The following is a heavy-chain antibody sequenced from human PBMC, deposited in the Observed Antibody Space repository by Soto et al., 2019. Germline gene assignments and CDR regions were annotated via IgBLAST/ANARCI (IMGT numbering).Heavy chain of an antibody. CDR1: GFSLSTSGAA. Sequence: QINLIESGPTLVKHTQTLTLTCTFSGFSLSTSGAAVGWVRQHPGRALEWLALIYWDGDKRYNATLGNRLTITKDTAMNQVVLTLTNVDPADTATFYCAQRATMTIFGLIIDNGIWFDPWGQGTRVIVSS. V-gene: IGHV2-5*02. CDR3: AQRATMTIFGLIIDNGIWFDP. CDR2: IYWDGDK. J-gene: IGHJ5*02. D-gene: IGHD3-3*01.